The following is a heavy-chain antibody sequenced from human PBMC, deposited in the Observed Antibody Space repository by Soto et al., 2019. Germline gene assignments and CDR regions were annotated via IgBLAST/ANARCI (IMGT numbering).Heavy chain of an antibody. J-gene: IGHJ6*02. D-gene: IGHD3-3*01. V-gene: IGHV4-34*01. CDR2: INHSGST. CDR1: GGSFSGDY. Sequence: SETLSLTCAVYGGSFSGDYWSWIRQPPGKGLEWIGEINHSGSTNYNPSLKSRVTISVDTSKNQFSLKLSSVTAADTAVYYCARKFLEWLWNYYYYYGMDVWGQGTTVTVSS. CDR3: ARKFLEWLWNYYYYYGMDV.